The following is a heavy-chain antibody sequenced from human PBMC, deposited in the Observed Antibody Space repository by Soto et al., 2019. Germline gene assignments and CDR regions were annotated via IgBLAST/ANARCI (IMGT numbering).Heavy chain of an antibody. CDR1: GFTFSSYD. D-gene: IGHD6-19*01. J-gene: IGHJ6*02. CDR2: IGTAGDP. Sequence: PGGSLRLSCAASGFTFSSYDMHWVRQATGKGLEWVSAIGTAGDPYYPGSVKGRFTISRENAKNSLYLQMNSLRAGDTAVYYCARSYSSGWPFGIGGMDVWGQGTTVTVSS. V-gene: IGHV3-13*05. CDR3: ARSYSSGWPFGIGGMDV.